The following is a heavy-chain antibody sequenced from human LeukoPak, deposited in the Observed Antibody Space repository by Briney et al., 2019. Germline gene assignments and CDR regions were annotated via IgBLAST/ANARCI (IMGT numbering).Heavy chain of an antibody. Sequence: PSETLSLTCTVSGGSISSSDYYWGWIRQPPGKGLEWIGSIYYSGSTYYTPSLKSRVTISVDTSKNQFSLKLSSVTAADTAVYYCVRRMEQWPIIDSWGQGALVTVSS. CDR2: IYYSGST. J-gene: IGHJ4*02. D-gene: IGHD6-19*01. CDR3: VRRMEQWPIIDS. V-gene: IGHV4-39*01. CDR1: GGSISSSDYY.